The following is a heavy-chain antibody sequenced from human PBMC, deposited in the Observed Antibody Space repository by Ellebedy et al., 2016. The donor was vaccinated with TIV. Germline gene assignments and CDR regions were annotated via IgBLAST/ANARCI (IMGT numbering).Heavy chain of an antibody. CDR1: GFTFSSYA. V-gene: IGHV3-23*01. CDR3: AKQGTGWYELDY. CDR2: ISSSGGGVP. J-gene: IGHJ4*02. D-gene: IGHD6-19*01. Sequence: GESLKISCAGSGFTFSSYAMSWVRQAPGKGLEWVATISSSGGGVPYYADSVKGQFTVSRDNSKNTLYLDISSLRADDTAVYYCAKQGTGWYELDYWGQGTLVAVSS.